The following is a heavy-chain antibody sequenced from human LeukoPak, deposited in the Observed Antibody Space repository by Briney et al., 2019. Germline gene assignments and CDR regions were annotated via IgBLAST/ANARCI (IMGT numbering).Heavy chain of an antibody. CDR3: ARRRGTFGGAGYYFSF. J-gene: IGHJ4*02. D-gene: IGHD3-16*01. V-gene: IGHV1-8*02. CDR2: MNPDSGNT. CDR1: GYTFTSYY. Sequence: ASVKVSCKASGYTFTSYYMHWVRQATGQGLEWMGWMNPDSGNTGYAQKFQGRVTMTRNTSISTAYMELSSLRSEDTAVYYCARRRGTFGGAGYYFSFWGQGTLVTVSS.